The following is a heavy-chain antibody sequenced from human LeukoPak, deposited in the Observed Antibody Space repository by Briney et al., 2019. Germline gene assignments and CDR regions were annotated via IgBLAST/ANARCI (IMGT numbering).Heavy chain of an antibody. J-gene: IGHJ1*01. D-gene: IGHD3-22*01. CDR2: INPNSGDT. Sequence: ASVKVSCKASGYTFTGYYMHWVRQAPGQGLEWMGWINPNSGDTKYAQEFQGRVTMTRDTSISTAYMELSSLRSDDTAVYYCARGTIIVVVITEQHHEYFQHWGQGTLVTVSS. V-gene: IGHV1-2*02. CDR3: ARGTIIVVVITEQHHEYFQH. CDR1: GYTFTGYY.